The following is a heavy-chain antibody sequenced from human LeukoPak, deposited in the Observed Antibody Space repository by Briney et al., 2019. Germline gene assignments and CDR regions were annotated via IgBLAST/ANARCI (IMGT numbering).Heavy chain of an antibody. CDR2: IRYEGTDK. V-gene: IGHV3-30*02. CDR3: APRVVVITAPFDY. J-gene: IGHJ4*02. Sequence: KXRXXGAFIRYEGTDKNYEDAVKGGFTISRDNSKNTLYLQMNSLRPEYTAVYYCAPRVVVITAPFDYWGQGTLVTVSS. D-gene: IGHD2-21*01.